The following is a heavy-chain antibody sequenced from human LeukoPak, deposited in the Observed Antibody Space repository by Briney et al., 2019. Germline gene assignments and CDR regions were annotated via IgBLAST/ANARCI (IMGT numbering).Heavy chain of an antibody. V-gene: IGHV3-30*01. J-gene: IGHJ4*02. Sequence: GGSLRLSCAASGFTFSSYAMHWVRQAPGKGLEWVAVISYDGSNKDYADSVKGRFTISRDNSKNTLYLQMNRPRAEDTAVYVCARESRLDYWGQGTLVTVSS. D-gene: IGHD3-16*01. CDR1: GFTFSSYA. CDR3: ARESRLDY. CDR2: ISYDGSNK.